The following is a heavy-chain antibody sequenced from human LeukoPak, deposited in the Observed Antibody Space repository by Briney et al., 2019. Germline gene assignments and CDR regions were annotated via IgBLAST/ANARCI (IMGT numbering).Heavy chain of an antibody. CDR3: ASGDQQLVRSLWY. D-gene: IGHD6-13*01. V-gene: IGHV3-21*01. CDR1: GFTFSSYS. CDR2: ISSSSSYI. Sequence: IPGGSLRLSCAASGFTFSSYSMNWVRQAPGKGLEWVSSISSSSSYIYYADSVKGRFTISRDNAKNSLYLQMNSLRAEDTAVYYCASGDQQLVRSLWYWGQGTLVTVSS. J-gene: IGHJ4*02.